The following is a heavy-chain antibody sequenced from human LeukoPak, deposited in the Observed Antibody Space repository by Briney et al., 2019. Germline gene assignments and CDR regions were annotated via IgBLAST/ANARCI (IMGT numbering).Heavy chain of an antibody. CDR2: IKEDGSQK. CDR1: GFAISKYW. V-gene: IGHV3-7*01. Sequence: PGGSLRLSCAASGFAISKYWMAWVRQAPGKGLEWVANIKEDGSQKHYVDSVKGRFTISRDNGKNSVYLQMRSLRVDDTAVFYCTRVKARSTGPGAIANWGRGT. J-gene: IGHJ4*02. D-gene: IGHD2-21*01. CDR3: TRVKARSTGPGAIAN.